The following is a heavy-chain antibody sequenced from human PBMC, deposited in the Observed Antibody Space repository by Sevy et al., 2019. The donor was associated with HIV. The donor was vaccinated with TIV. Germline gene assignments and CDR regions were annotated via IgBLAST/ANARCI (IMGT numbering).Heavy chain of an antibody. J-gene: IGHJ4*02. Sequence: GGCLRLSCVASGLNFNIYPLNWVRQAPGKGLEWVAVVSFDSSFKCYTDSVKGRFTISRDNSKDTVFLQMDSPRDDDTAIYYCTAGSHGATFGYWGQGAQVTVSS. D-gene: IGHD2-2*03. CDR2: VSFDSSFK. V-gene: IGHV3-30*07. CDR3: TAGSHGATFGY. CDR1: GLNFNIYP.